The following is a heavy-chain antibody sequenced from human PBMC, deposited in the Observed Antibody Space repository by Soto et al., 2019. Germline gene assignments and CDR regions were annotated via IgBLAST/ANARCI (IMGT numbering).Heavy chain of an antibody. J-gene: IGHJ3*02. Sequence: SETLSLTCTVSGGSISSYYWSWIRQPPGKGLEWIGYIYYSGSTNYNPSLKSRVTISVDTTKNQFSLKLSSVTAADTAVYYCARGEKESPIDIWGQGTMVTVSS. CDR3: ARGEKESPIDI. D-gene: IGHD3-16*01. CDR1: GGSISSYY. V-gene: IGHV4-59*08. CDR2: IYYSGST.